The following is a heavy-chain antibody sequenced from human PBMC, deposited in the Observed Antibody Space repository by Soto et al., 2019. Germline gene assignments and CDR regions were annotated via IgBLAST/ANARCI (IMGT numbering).Heavy chain of an antibody. V-gene: IGHV1-46*01. D-gene: IGHD3-9*01. CDR2: FNPSGGST. CDR1: GYTFTSYY. J-gene: IGHJ4*02. CDR3: AHFDWFIDY. Sequence: ASVKVSCKASGYTFTSYYMHWVRQAPGQGLEWIGIFNPSGGSTSYAQNFHGRVTLTRDTSTSTVYMELNILRAEDTAVYYCAHFDWFIDYWGQGTLVTVSS.